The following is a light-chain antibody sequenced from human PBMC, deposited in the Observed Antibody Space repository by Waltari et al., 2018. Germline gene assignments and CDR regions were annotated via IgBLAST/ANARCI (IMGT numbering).Light chain of an antibody. CDR2: DVT. V-gene: IGLV2-14*03. CDR1: SSDVGGSNF. J-gene: IGLJ2*01. CDR3: SSYTSSNTVV. Sequence: QSALTQPASVSGSPGQSITISCTGTSSDVGGSNFISWHQQHPGQAPKLMIYDVTNRPSGVSDRFSGSKSGNSASLTISGLQAEDEADYYCSSYTSSNTVVFGGGTKLTVL.